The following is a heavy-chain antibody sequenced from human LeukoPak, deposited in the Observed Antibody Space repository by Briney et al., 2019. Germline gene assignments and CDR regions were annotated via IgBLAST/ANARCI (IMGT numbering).Heavy chain of an antibody. V-gene: IGHV3-23*01. Sequence: GGSLRLSCAASGFTFSSYAMSWVRQAPGKGLEWVSAISGSGGSTYYADSVKGRFTISRDNSKNTLYLQMNSLRAEDTAVYYCAKVPYDYVWGSYRSPFFDYWGQGTLVTVSS. CDR1: GFTFSSYA. CDR3: AKVPYDYVWGSYRSPFFDY. J-gene: IGHJ4*02. CDR2: ISGSGGST. D-gene: IGHD3-16*02.